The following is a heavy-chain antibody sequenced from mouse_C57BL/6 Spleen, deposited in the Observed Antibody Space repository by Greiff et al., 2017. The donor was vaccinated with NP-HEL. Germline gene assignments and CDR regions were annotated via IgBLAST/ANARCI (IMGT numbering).Heavy chain of an antibody. D-gene: IGHD1-1*01. V-gene: IGHV3-6*01. CDR2: ISYDGSN. CDR3: ASLYGSSPLDY. Sequence: VQLKESGPGLVKPSQSLSLTCSVTGYSITSGYYWNWIRQFPGNKLEWMGYISYDGSNNYNPSLKNRISITRDTSKNQFFLKLNSVTTEDTATYYCASLYGSSPLDYWGQGTTLTVSS. CDR1: GYSITSGYY. J-gene: IGHJ2*01.